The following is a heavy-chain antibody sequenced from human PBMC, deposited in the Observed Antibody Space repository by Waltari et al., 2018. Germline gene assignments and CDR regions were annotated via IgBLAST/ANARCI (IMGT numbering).Heavy chain of an antibody. CDR3: ARDPLYDSSGYYYFDY. Sequence: QVQLVQSGAEVKKPGASVKVSCKASGYTFTGSYMTWVRQAPGQGLEWMGWINPNSGGTNYAQKFQGRVTMTRDTSISTAYMELSRLRSDDTAVYYCARDPLYDSSGYYYFDYWGQGTLVTVSS. D-gene: IGHD3-22*01. CDR2: INPNSGGT. CDR1: GYTFTGSY. V-gene: IGHV1-2*02. J-gene: IGHJ4*02.